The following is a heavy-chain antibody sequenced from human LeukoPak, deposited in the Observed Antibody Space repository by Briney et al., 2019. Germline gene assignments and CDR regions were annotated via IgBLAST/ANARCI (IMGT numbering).Heavy chain of an antibody. CDR1: GVTFSTYT. V-gene: IGHV3-23*01. Sequence: PGGSLRPSCAASGVTFSTYTMSWVRQAPGKGLEWVSAISGSGGSTYYADSVKGRFTISRDNSKNTLYLQMNSLRAEDTAVYYCTTNLISLFGVGYWGHGTLVTVSS. CDR3: TTNLISLFGVGY. J-gene: IGHJ4*01. D-gene: IGHD3-3*01. CDR2: ISGSGGST.